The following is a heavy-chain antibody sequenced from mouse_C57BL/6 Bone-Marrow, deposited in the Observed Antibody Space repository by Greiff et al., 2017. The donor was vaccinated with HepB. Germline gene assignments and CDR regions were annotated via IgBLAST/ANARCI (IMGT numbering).Heavy chain of an antibody. CDR1: GYTFTSYW. CDR3: ASMIRRGLHFDY. D-gene: IGHD2-3*01. CDR2: IYPSDSET. J-gene: IGHJ2*01. V-gene: IGHV1-61*01. Sequence: QVQLQQPGGELVRPGSSVKLSCKASGYTFTSYWMDWVKQRPGQGLEWIGNIYPSDSETHYNQKFKDKATLTVDKSSSTAYMQLSSLTSEDSAVYYCASMIRRGLHFDYWGQGTTLTVSS.